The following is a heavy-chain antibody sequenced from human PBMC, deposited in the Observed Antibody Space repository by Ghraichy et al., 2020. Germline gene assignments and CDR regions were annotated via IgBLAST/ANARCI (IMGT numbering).Heavy chain of an antibody. Sequence: GGSLRLSCAASGFTFSSYAMHWVRQAPGKGLEWVAVISYDGSNKYYADSVKGRFTISRDNSKNTLYLQMNSLRAEDTAVYYCARVGYSYGLRYYYYGMDVWGQGTTVTVSS. CDR2: ISYDGSNK. V-gene: IGHV3-30-3*01. D-gene: IGHD5-18*01. CDR3: ARVGYSYGLRYYYYGMDV. CDR1: GFTFSSYA. J-gene: IGHJ6*02.